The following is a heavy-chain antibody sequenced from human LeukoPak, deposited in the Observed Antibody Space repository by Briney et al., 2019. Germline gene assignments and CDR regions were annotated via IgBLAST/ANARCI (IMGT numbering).Heavy chain of an antibody. D-gene: IGHD2-15*01. J-gene: IGHJ6*02. CDR2: ISSSSSTI. V-gene: IGHV3-48*01. CDR1: GFTFSSYS. Sequence: GGSLRLSCAASGFTFSSYSMNWVRQAPGKGLEWVSYISSSSSTIYYADSVKGRFTISRDNAKNSLYLQMNSLRAEDTAVYYCASSGVAVAATGYYYGMDVWGQGTTVTVSS. CDR3: ASSGVAVAATGYYYGMDV.